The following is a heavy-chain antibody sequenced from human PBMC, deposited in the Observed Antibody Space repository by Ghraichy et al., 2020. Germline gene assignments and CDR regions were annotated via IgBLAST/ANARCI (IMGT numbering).Heavy chain of an antibody. CDR1: GYTFTDYD. J-gene: IGHJ5*02. D-gene: IGHD3-10*01. CDR3: ARLMVRGVVTP. V-gene: IGHV1-8*01. Sequence: ASVKVSCKASGYTFTDYDINWVRQATGQGLEWMGWMNPNSGNTGYAQKFQGRVTMTRDTSISTAYMELSNLKSEDTAVYYCARLMVRGVVTPWGQGTLVTVSS. CDR2: MNPNSGNT.